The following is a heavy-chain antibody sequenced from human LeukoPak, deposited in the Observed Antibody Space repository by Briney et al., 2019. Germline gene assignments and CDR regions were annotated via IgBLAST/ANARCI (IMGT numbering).Heavy chain of an antibody. D-gene: IGHD2-2*01. Sequence: SETLSLTCTVSGDSISSWYWSWIRQPPGKGLEWIGYIYYSGTTNYNPSLKSRVSISLDTSRNQFSLKLSSVTAADTAVYYCARLQVVPAAIYYWGQGTLVTVSS. CDR1: GDSISSWY. V-gene: IGHV4-59*08. CDR3: ARLQVVPAAIYY. J-gene: IGHJ4*02. CDR2: IYYSGTT.